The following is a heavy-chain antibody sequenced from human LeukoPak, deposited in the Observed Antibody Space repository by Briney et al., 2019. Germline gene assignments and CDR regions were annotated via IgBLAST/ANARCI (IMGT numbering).Heavy chain of an antibody. V-gene: IGHV3-15*05. CDR1: GFIFTNAW. CDR2: IKSKSDGGTT. CDR3: ATDRLTVGALGIVY. J-gene: IGHJ4*02. Sequence: GGSLRLSCAASGFIFTNAWMTWVRQAPGKGLEWVGRIKSKSDGGTTDYAAPVKGRFTISRNDSKKTLYLQMNSLKTEDTAVYYCATDRLTVGALGIVYWGQGTLVTVS. D-gene: IGHD1-26*01.